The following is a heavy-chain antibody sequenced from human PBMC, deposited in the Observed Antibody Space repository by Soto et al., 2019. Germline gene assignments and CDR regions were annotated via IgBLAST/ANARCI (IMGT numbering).Heavy chain of an antibody. V-gene: IGHV3-66*01. CDR3: ARDDGHCSGGRCDGVPMDV. Sequence: EVQLVESGGGLVQPGGSLRLSCAASGFTVSSNYMSWVRQAPGKGLEWVALRQSGGSTYYAGSVKGRFTISRDDSTNTLFIQMRSLRAEATALYYGARDDGHCSGGRCDGVPMDVGGKGPKVTVSS. J-gene: IGHJ6*03. CDR2: RQSGGST. CDR1: GFTVSSNY. D-gene: IGHD2-15*01.